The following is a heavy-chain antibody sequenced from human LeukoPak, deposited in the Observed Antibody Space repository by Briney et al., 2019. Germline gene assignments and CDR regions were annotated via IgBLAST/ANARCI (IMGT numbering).Heavy chain of an antibody. CDR3: APQASDRGLWYHYDFDY. V-gene: IGHV3-23*01. CDR2: ISGSGGSI. J-gene: IGHJ4*02. Sequence: GGSLRLSCAASGFTFSSYAMGWVRQAPGKGLEWVSAISGSGGSIYYADSVKGGFTISRDNSKNTLYLQMNSLRAEDTAVYYCAPQASDRGLWYHYDFDYWGQGTLVTVSS. CDR1: GFTFSSYA. D-gene: IGHD5-18*01.